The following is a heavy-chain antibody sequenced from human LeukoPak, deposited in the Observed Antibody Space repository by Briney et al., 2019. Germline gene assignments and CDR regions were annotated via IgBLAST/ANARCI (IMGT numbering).Heavy chain of an antibody. Sequence: PGGSLRLSCAASVFTFSTHAMHWARQAPGKGLEWVAVISFDGNIKYHADSLKGRFTISRDNSNNMLYLQMNSLIPEDTAVYYCGRGQRGPEYCGQGTLVTVSS. V-gene: IGHV3-30-3*01. CDR2: ISFDGNIK. D-gene: IGHD3-10*01. CDR1: VFTFSTHA. CDR3: GRGQRGPEY. J-gene: IGHJ4*01.